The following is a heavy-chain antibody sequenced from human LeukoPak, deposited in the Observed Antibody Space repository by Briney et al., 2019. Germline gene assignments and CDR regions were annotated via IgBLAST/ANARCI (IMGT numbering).Heavy chain of an antibody. CDR1: GFTFDDYA. D-gene: IGHD2-15*01. CDR2: INWNSGKI. Sequence: PGGSLRLSCAASGFTFDDYAMHWVRQAPGKGLEWVSGINWNSGKIGYADSVKGRFTISRDNAKNSLYLQMNSLRAEDTALYYCVKDIGAGEVAVNDAFDIWGQGTMVTVSS. V-gene: IGHV3-9*01. CDR3: VKDIGAGEVAVNDAFDI. J-gene: IGHJ3*02.